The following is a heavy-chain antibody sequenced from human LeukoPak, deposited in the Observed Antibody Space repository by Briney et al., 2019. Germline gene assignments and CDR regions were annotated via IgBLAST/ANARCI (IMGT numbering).Heavy chain of an antibody. CDR1: GGTFSSYA. J-gene: IGHJ4*02. Sequence: GASVKVSCKASGGTFSSYAISWVRQAPGQGLEWMGGIIPIFGTANYAQKFQGRVTITADESTSTAYMELSSLRSEDTAVYYCARRAGYYYDSSGYTHFDYWGQGTLVTVSS. CDR3: ARRAGYYYDSSGYTHFDY. CDR2: IIPIFGTA. V-gene: IGHV1-69*13. D-gene: IGHD3-22*01.